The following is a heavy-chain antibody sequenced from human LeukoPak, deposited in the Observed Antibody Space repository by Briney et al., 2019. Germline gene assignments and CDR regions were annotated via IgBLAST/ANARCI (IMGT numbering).Heavy chain of an antibody. CDR3: ARDLHPYYDFWSGPNDAFDI. D-gene: IGHD3-3*01. Sequence: GGSLRLSCAASGFSFSSYWMTWVRQAPGKGLEWVANIKEDGSEKYYEDSVKGRFTISRDNAKNSLYLQMNSLRVEDTAVYYCARDLHPYYDFWSGPNDAFDIWGQGTMVTVSS. V-gene: IGHV3-7*01. CDR2: IKEDGSEK. J-gene: IGHJ3*02. CDR1: GFSFSSYW.